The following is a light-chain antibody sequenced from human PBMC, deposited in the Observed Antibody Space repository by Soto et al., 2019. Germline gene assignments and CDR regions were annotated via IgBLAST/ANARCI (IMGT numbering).Light chain of an antibody. CDR2: DAS. CDR1: QSVSNY. Sequence: EIVLTQSPATLSLSPGERATLSCWASQSVSNYFVWYQQKPGQAPRLLIYDASKRATGIPARFSGSGSGTDFTLTISSLEPEDFAVYYCQQRSNWPWTFGQGTKVDIK. CDR3: QQRSNWPWT. V-gene: IGKV3-11*01. J-gene: IGKJ1*01.